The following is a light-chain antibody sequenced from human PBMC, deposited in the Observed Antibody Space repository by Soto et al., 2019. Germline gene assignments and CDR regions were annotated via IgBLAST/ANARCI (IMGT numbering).Light chain of an antibody. CDR2: NTN. CDR1: SGPVFTSSY. J-gene: IGLJ3*02. Sequence: QTVVTQEPSVSVSPGGTVTLTCGLSSGPVFTSSYPNWYQQTPGQAPRTLIFNTNTRSSGVPDRFSGSILGDKAALTITGAQADDDSYYYCLLYLGGGIWVFGGGTKVTVL. CDR3: LLYLGGGIWV. V-gene: IGLV8-61*01.